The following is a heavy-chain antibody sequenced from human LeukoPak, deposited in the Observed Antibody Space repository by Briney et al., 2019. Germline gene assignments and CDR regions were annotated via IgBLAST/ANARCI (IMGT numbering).Heavy chain of an antibody. CDR1: GGSISTYY. CDR2: IYYSGSA. Sequence: SETLSLTCTVSGGSISTYYWNWIRQPPGKGLEWLGYIYYSGSANYNPSLNSRVSISVDTSKNQVSLKLSSVTAADTAVYYCARDRTGNNWFDPWGQGTLVTVSA. CDR3: ARDRTGNNWFDP. V-gene: IGHV4-59*01. D-gene: IGHD1-1*01. J-gene: IGHJ5*02.